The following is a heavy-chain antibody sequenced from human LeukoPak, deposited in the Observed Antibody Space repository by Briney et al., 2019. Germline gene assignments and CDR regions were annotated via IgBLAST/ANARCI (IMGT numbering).Heavy chain of an antibody. CDR1: GGSIRSSYYY. V-gene: IGHV4-61*05. CDR2: IYYSGST. J-gene: IGHJ4*02. Sequence: SETLSLTCTVSGGSIRSSYYYWGWIRQPPGKGLEWIGYIYYSGSTNYNPSLKSRVTISVDTSKNQFSLKLSSVTAADTAVYYCARAGYAAEAVDYWGQGTLVTVSS. CDR3: ARAGYAAEAVDY. D-gene: IGHD2-15*01.